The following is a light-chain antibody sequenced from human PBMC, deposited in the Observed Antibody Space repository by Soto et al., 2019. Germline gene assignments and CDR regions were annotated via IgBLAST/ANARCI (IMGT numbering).Light chain of an antibody. Sequence: QSALTQPASVSGSPGQSITISCTGTSSDVGSSNLVSWYQQHPGKTPKLIIYEGSRRPSGVSGRFSGSMSGNAASLTISGLQAEDEADYYCCSFARSSTSYVFGTGTKDTVL. J-gene: IGLJ1*01. CDR2: EGS. CDR3: CSFARSSTSYV. CDR1: SSDVGSSNL. V-gene: IGLV2-23*01.